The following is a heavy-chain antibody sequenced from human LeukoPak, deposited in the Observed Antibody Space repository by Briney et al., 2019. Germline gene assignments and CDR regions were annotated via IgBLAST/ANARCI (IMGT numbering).Heavy chain of an antibody. CDR2: IYYGGST. D-gene: IGHD3-22*01. CDR1: GGSISSSSYY. Sequence: SETLSLTCTVSGGSISSSSYYWGWIRQPPGKGLEWIGSIYYGGSTYYNPSLKSRVTISVDTSKNQFSLKLSSVTAADTAVYYCARLVIYSSGFIKGFDYWGQGTLVTVSS. V-gene: IGHV4-39*01. J-gene: IGHJ4*02. CDR3: ARLVIYSSGFIKGFDY.